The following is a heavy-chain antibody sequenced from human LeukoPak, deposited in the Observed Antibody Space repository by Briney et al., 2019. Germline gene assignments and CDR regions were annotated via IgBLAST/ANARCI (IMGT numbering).Heavy chain of an antibody. J-gene: IGHJ4*02. CDR3: ARLLLSGNYFDY. CDR1: GYSISSAYQ. D-gene: IGHD2-21*02. Sequence: SETLSLTCAVSGYSISSAYQWGWIRQPPGKGLEWVGNIYHSGSTYYNPSLESRVTISVDTSKNQFSLKMSSVTAADTAVYYCARLLLSGNYFDYWGQGTLVTVSS. V-gene: IGHV4-38-2*01. CDR2: IYHSGST.